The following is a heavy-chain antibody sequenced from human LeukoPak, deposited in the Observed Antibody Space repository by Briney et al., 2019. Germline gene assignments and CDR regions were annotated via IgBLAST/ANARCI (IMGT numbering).Heavy chain of an antibody. CDR3: AGLDVDIVATDHIVAAPYGRGY. CDR2: IKQDGSEK. V-gene: IGHV3-7*01. D-gene: IGHD5-12*01. J-gene: IGHJ4*02. CDR1: GFTFSSYW. Sequence: GGSLRLSCAASGFTFSSYWMSWVRQAPGKGLEWVANIKQDGSEKYYVDSVKGRFTISTDNAKNSLYLQMNSLRAEDTAVYYCAGLDVDIVATDHIVAAPYGRGYWGQGTLVTVSS.